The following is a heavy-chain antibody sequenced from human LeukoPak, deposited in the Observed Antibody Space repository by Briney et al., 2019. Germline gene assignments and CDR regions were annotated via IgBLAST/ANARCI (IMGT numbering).Heavy chain of an antibody. D-gene: IGHD2-15*01. V-gene: IGHV3-23*01. CDR1: GFTFSSYA. CDR3: AKGTFLRTNALLMD. J-gene: IGHJ4*02. Sequence: GGSLRLSCAASGFTFSSYAMSWVRQAPGKGLEWVSGISGSGESTSYVDSVKGRFAISRDNAKNTLYLQMDSLRAEDTADYFCAKGTFLRTNALLMDWGPGYLVTVSS. CDR2: ISGSGEST.